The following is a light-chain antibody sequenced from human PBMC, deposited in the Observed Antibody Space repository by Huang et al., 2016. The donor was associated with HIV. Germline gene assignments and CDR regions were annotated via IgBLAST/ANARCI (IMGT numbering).Light chain of an antibody. Sequence: EIVLTQSPATLSLSPGERATLSCGASMSVSGSYLAWYQQKPGLAPRLLIYDASNRATGIPDRFSGSGSGTDFTLTISRLESEDFAVYYCQQYGSSPFTFGPGTKVDIK. V-gene: IGKV3D-20*01. CDR2: DAS. J-gene: IGKJ3*01. CDR3: QQYGSSPFT. CDR1: MSVSGSY.